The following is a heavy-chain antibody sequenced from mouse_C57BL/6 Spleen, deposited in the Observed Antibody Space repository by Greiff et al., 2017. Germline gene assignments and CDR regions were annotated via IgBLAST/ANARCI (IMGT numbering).Heavy chain of an antibody. CDR3: ARGISDYAMDD. CDR1: GYASSSSW. V-gene: IGHV1-82*01. Sequence: QVQLQQSGPELLKPGASVKISGKASGYASSSSWWNGVKQRPGKGRGGIGRIYPGEGDTNYNGEFKGKATPTADKPSSQAYMQLRSLTSEDSAVYFCARGISDYAMDDWGKGTSVTVSS. CDR2: IYPGEGDT. J-gene: IGHJ4*01. D-gene: IGHD3-1*01.